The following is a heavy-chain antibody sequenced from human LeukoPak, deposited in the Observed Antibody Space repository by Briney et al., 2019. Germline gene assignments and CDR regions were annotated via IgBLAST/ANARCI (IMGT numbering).Heavy chain of an antibody. Sequence: PSETLSLTCTVSGGSISSSSYYWGWIRQPPGKGLEWIGSIYYSGSTYYNPSLKSRVTISVDTSKNQFSLKLSSVTAADTAVYYCASATYYDILTGYSPLVYWGQGTLVTVSS. CDR1: GGSISSSSYY. CDR3: ASATYYDILTGYSPLVY. J-gene: IGHJ4*02. V-gene: IGHV4-39*01. D-gene: IGHD3-9*01. CDR2: IYYSGST.